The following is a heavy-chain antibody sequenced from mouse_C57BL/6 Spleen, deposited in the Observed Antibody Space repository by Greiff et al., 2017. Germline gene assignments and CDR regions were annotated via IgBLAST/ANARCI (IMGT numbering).Heavy chain of an antibody. CDR2: IDPSDSYT. CDR3: ARKDYYDYDEAVGY. V-gene: IGHV1-69*01. J-gene: IGHJ4*01. CDR1: GYTFTSYW. Sequence: QVQLQQPGAELVMPGASVKLSCKASGYTFTSYWMHWVKQRPGQGLEWIGEIDPSDSYTNYNQKFKGKSTLTVDKSSSTAYMQLSSLTSEDSAVYYCARKDYYDYDEAVGYWGQGTSVTVSS. D-gene: IGHD2-4*01.